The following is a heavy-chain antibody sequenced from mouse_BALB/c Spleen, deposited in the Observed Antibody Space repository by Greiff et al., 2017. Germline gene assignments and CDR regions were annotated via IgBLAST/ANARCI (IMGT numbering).Heavy chain of an antibody. CDR1: GYTFTSYV. CDR2: INPYNDGT. D-gene: IGHD3-1*01. Sequence: EVKLVESGPELVKPGASVKMSCKASGYTFTSYVMHWVKQKPGQGLEWIGYINPYNDGTKYNEKFKGKATLTSDKSSSTAYMELSSLTSEDSAVYYCARELVLWAMDYWGQGTSVTVSS. CDR3: ARELVLWAMDY. V-gene: IGHV1-14*01. J-gene: IGHJ4*01.